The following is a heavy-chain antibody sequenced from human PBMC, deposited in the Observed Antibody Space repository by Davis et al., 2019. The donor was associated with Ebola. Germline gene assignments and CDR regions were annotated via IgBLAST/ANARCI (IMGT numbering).Heavy chain of an antibody. J-gene: IGHJ5*02. Sequence: SVKVSCKASGYTFTSYGISWVRQAPGQGLEWMGWISAYNGNTTYAQKLQGRVNMTTDTSTSTAYMELRSLRSDDPAVYYCARGITMVRENNWFDPWGQGTLVTVSS. D-gene: IGHD3-10*01. CDR1: GYTFTSYG. CDR3: ARGITMVRENNWFDP. CDR2: ISAYNGNT. V-gene: IGHV1-18*01.